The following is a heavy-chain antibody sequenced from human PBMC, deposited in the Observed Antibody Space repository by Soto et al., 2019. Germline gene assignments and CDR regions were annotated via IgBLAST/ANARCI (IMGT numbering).Heavy chain of an antibody. D-gene: IGHD3-10*01. CDR1: GFPFTTYV. J-gene: IGHJ4*02. CDR3: FGGLYYCDF. V-gene: IGHV3-30*03. CDR2: ISYVGSKT. Sequence: QVQLVESGGGVVQPGKSLRLSCAASGFPFTTYVMHWVREGPAKGLEWVAVISYVGSKTYDADSVKGRFTISRDNSKTPLYLDMNSLRPVVTALYYCFGGLYYCDFRGQGTLVTVSS.